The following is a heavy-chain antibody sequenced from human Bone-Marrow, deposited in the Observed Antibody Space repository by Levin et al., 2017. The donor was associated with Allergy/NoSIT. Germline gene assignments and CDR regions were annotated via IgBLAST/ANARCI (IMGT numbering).Heavy chain of an antibody. V-gene: IGHV3-9*01. D-gene: IGHD1-1*01. CDR1: GFTFDDYA. J-gene: IGHJ6*02. CDR2: VSWNSLTM. Sequence: SLKISCTASGFTFDDYAMHWVRQAPGKGLGWVSGVSWNSLTMDYADSVKGRFTISRDNANNSLFLLMDKVRGDDTAVYVCDKQTTGCSYGNKPLDIWGRGTSVTVSS. CDR3: DKQTTGCSYGNKPLDI.